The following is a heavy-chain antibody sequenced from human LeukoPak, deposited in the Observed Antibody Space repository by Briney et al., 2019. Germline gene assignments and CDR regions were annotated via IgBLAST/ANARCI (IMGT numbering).Heavy chain of an antibody. Sequence: GGSLRLSCAASGFTFSSYAMSWVRQAPGKGLEWVSVIYSGGSTYYADSVKGRFTISRDNSKNTLYLQMNSLRAEDTAVYYCARELSNSDGYWGQGTLVTVSS. CDR2: IYSGGST. J-gene: IGHJ4*02. D-gene: IGHD4-23*01. CDR3: ARELSNSDGY. V-gene: IGHV3-53*01. CDR1: GFTFSSYA.